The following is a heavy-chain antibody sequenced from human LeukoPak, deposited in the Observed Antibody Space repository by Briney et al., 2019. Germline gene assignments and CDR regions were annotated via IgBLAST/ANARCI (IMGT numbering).Heavy chain of an antibody. CDR2: ISYDGSNK. CDR3: AKLLGTGGSYLNFDY. CDR1: GFTFSSYG. J-gene: IGHJ4*02. D-gene: IGHD1-26*01. Sequence: PGGSLRLSCAASGFTFSSYGMHWVRQAPGKGLEWVAVISYDGSNKYYADSVKGRFTISRDNSKNTLYLQMNSLRAEDTAVYYCAKLLGTGGSYLNFDYWGQGTLVTVSS. V-gene: IGHV3-30*18.